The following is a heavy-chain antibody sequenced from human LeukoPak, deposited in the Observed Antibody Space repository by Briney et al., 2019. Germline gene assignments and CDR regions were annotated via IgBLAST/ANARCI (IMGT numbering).Heavy chain of an antibody. CDR1: GYTFTGYY. D-gene: IGHD1-26*01. Sequence: GASVKVSCKASGYTFTGYYMHWVRQAPGQGLEWMGWINPNSGGTNYAQKFQGRVTMTRDTSISTAYMELSRLRSDDTAVYYCARVSVVEVGAYYFDYWGQGTLVTVSS. CDR2: INPNSGGT. J-gene: IGHJ4*02. CDR3: ARVSVVEVGAYYFDY. V-gene: IGHV1-2*02.